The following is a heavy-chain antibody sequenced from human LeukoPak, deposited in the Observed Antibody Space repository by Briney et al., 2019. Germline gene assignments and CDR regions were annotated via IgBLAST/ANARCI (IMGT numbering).Heavy chain of an antibody. V-gene: IGHV3-23*01. Sequence: GGSLRLSCVASGFIFSSYAMSWVRQAPGKGLEWVSAISGSGVSTYYADSVKGRFTISRDNSKNTLYLQMNSLRAEDSAVYYCAAIAAAVPGYWGQGTLVTVSS. CDR2: ISGSGVST. D-gene: IGHD6-13*01. CDR3: AAIAAAVPGY. J-gene: IGHJ4*02. CDR1: GFIFSSYA.